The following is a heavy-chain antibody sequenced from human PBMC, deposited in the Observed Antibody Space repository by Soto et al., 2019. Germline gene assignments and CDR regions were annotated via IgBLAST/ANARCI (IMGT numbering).Heavy chain of an antibody. CDR1: GYTFTSYY. D-gene: IGHD3-10*01. Sequence: ASVKVSCKASGYTFTSYYMHWVRQAPGQGLEWMGIINPSGGSTSYAQKFQGRVTMTRGTSTSTVYMELSSLRSEDTAVYYCARDRDTMVRGASWGMDVWGQGTTVTVSS. J-gene: IGHJ6*02. CDR3: ARDRDTMVRGASWGMDV. CDR2: INPSGGST. V-gene: IGHV1-46*01.